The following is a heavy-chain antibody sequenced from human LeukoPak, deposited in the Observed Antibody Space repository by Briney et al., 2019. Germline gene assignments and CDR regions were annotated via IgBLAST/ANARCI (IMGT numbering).Heavy chain of an antibody. Sequence: GGSLRLSCAASGFTFSSFNMNWVRQAPGKGLQWVSSISSSSTYIYYADSVKGRFTISRDNSKNSLYLQMNSLRVEDTALYYCASSRYDSSGYYGIIGYWGQGTLVTVSS. V-gene: IGHV3-21*01. D-gene: IGHD3-22*01. CDR1: GFTFSSFN. CDR3: ASSRYDSSGYYGIIGY. J-gene: IGHJ4*02. CDR2: ISSSSTYI.